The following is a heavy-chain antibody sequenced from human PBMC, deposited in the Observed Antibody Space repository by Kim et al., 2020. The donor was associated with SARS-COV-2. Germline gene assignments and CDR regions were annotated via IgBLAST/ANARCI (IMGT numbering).Heavy chain of an antibody. CDR1: GYTFTSYD. J-gene: IGHJ6*02. CDR3: ARGRGSSWPYYYYGMDV. Sequence: ASVKVSCKASGYTFTSYDINWVRQATGQGLEWMGWTNPNSGNTGYAQKFQGRVTMTRNTSISTAYMELSSLRSEDTAVYYCARGRGSSWPYYYYGMDVWGQGTTVTVSS. CDR2: TNPNSGNT. V-gene: IGHV1-8*01. D-gene: IGHD6-13*01.